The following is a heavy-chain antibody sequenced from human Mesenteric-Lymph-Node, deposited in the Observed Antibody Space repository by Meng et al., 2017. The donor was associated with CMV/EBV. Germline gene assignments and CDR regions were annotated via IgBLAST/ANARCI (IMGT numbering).Heavy chain of an antibody. V-gene: IGHV4-4*02. CDR2: IYHNGRT. Sequence: GPLSPTCAVSGASITSHNWWSWVRQSPRKGLEWIGQIYHNGRTIYNPSLKNRVTMSVDESTNQFSLRLRSVDAADTAIYYCARERIDWGQGTLVTVLL. CDR3: ARERID. D-gene: IGHD2/OR15-2a*01. J-gene: IGHJ4*02. CDR1: GASITSHNW.